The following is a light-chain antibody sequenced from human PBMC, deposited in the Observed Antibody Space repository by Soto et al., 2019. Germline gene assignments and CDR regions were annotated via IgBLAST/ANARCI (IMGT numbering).Light chain of an antibody. Sequence: IVLTQSPGTLSLSPGESATLSCRASQSVISNFLAWYQQKPGQAPRLLIHGASNRATGIPDRFSGRGSGTLFTLTISRLEPEDFAVYFCQQYDDSPLYTFGQGTKVEIK. V-gene: IGKV3-20*01. CDR1: QSVISNF. CDR2: GAS. J-gene: IGKJ2*01. CDR3: QQYDDSPLYT.